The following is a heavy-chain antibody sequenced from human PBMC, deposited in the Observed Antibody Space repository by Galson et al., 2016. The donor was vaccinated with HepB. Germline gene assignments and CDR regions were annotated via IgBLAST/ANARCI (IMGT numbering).Heavy chain of an antibody. Sequence: SLRLSCAASGFTFSSYDMHWVGQATGTGLEWVSAIGTAVDTYYPGSVKGRFTISRENAKNSLYLQMNSLRAGDTAVYYCARGDRRYCSGGGCYSDYYYGMDVWGQGTTVTVSS. CDR2: IGTAVDT. CDR1: GFTFSSYD. CDR3: ARGDRRYCSGGGCYSDYYYGMDV. D-gene: IGHD2-15*01. V-gene: IGHV3-13*01. J-gene: IGHJ6*02.